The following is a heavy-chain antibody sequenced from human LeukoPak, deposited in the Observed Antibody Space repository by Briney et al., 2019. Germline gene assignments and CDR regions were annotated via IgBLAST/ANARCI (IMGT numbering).Heavy chain of an antibody. V-gene: IGHV3-15*01. CDR2: IKSKTDGGTT. CDR3: TTFPEYQLLSFAFY. Sequence: PGGSLRLSCAASGFTFSNAWMSWVRQAPGKGLEWVGRIKSKTDGGTTDYAAPVKGRFTISRDDSKNTLYLQMNSLKTEDTAVYYCTTFPEYQLLSFAFYWGQGTLVTVSS. D-gene: IGHD2-2*01. J-gene: IGHJ4*02. CDR1: GFTFSNAW.